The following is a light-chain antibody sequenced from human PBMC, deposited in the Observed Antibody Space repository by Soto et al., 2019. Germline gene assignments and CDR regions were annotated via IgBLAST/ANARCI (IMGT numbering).Light chain of an antibody. J-gene: IGKJ2*01. V-gene: IGKV3-20*01. Sequence: EIVLTQSPGTLSLSPGERATLSCRASQTISSSYLAWYQQKPGQAPRLLIYGASSRATGIPDRFSGSESGTDFTLTISRLEPEDFAVYYCQQYDTSPPYTFGQGTKLEIK. CDR1: QTISSSY. CDR2: GAS. CDR3: QQYDTSPPYT.